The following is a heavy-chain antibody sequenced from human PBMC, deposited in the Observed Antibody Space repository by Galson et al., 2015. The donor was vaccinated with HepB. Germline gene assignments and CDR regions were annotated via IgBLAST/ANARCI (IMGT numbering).Heavy chain of an antibody. CDR2: INAGNGNT. CDR3: ARIWSDSSGWYYFDY. J-gene: IGHJ4*02. D-gene: IGHD6-19*01. V-gene: IGHV1-3*01. CDR1: GYTFTSYA. Sequence: SVKVSCKASGYTFTSYAIHWVRQAPGQWLDWMGWINAGNGNTKYSQKFQGRVTITRDTSASTAYMELSSLGSEDTAVYYCARIWSDSSGWYYFDYWGQGTLVTVSS.